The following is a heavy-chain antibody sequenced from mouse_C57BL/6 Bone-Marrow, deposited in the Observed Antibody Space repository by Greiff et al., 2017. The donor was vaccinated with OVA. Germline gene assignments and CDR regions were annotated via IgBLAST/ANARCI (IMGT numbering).Heavy chain of an antibody. J-gene: IGHJ3*01. Sequence: VQLQQSGAVLVKPGASVKISCTASGYAFSRYWMNWVKQRPGEGLEWIGQIYPGDGDTNYNGKFTGKATLTADKSSSTAYMQLSSRTSEDAAVYFCSAWFAYWGQGTLVTVSA. CDR2: IYPGDGDT. CDR3: SAWFAY. V-gene: IGHV1-80*01. CDR1: GYAFSRYW.